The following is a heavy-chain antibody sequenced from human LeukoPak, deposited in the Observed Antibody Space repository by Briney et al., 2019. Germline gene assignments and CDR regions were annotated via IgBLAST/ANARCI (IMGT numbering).Heavy chain of an antibody. CDR3: ARSDVAAAGPVNY. J-gene: IGHJ4*02. V-gene: IGHV4-38-2*02. CDR1: CYSISSGY. CDR2: IYHSGST. D-gene: IGHD6-13*01. Sequence: SETLSLTCTVSCYSISSGYWGWIRQPPGKGLEWIGSIYHSGSTYYNPSLKSRVTISVDTSKNQFSLKLSSVNAADTAVYYCARSDVAAAGPVNYWGQGTLVTVSS.